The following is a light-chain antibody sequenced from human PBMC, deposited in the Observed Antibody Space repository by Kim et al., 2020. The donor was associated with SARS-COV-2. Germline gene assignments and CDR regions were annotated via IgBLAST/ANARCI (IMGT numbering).Light chain of an antibody. CDR2: DVS. Sequence: QSALTQPRSVSGSPGQSVTISCTGTSSDVGGYNYVSWYQQHPGKAPKLMIYDVSKRPSGVPDRFSGSKSGNTASLTISGLQAEDEADYYCCSYAGSYPSYFFGTGTTVTV. V-gene: IGLV2-11*01. CDR3: CSYAGSYPSYF. CDR1: SSDVGGYNY. J-gene: IGLJ1*01.